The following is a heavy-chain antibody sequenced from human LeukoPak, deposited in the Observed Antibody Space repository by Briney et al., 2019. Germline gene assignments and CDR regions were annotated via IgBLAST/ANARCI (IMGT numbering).Heavy chain of an antibody. D-gene: IGHD1-26*01. J-gene: IGHJ3*02. CDR3: ARSDHNSWNAFDI. V-gene: IGHV1-46*01. CDR1: GYTFSSYY. Sequence: ASVKVSCKASGYTFSSYYMHWVRQAPGQGLEWIGIIKPGDSVTSYSQKFKGRVTMTRDMSTTTVYMEMTSLTSEDTAVYYCARSDHNSWNAFDIWGQGTMVTVSS. CDR2: IKPGDSVT.